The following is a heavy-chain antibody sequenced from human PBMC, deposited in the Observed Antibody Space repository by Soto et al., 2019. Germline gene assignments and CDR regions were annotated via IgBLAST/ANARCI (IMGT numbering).Heavy chain of an antibody. CDR3: ARVAFSSGTYYPFDY. Sequence: QVQLVESGGGVVQPGRSLRLSCAASGFPFSNYGMHWVRQAPGKGLEWVAVIYYDGSSKYYADSVKARFTISRDNSKNTLYLQMNSLRADDTAVYYCARVAFSSGTYYPFDYWGQGTLVTVSS. CDR2: IYYDGSSK. D-gene: IGHD1-26*01. V-gene: IGHV3-33*01. J-gene: IGHJ4*02. CDR1: GFPFSNYG.